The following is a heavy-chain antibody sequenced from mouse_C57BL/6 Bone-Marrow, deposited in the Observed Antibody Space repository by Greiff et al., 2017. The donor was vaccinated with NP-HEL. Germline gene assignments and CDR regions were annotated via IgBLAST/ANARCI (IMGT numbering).Heavy chain of an antibody. V-gene: IGHV1-59*01. D-gene: IGHD1-1*01. Sequence: QVQLKQPGAELVRPGTSVKLSCKASGYTFTSYWMHWVKQRPGQGLEWIGVIDPSDSYTNYNEKFKGKATLTVDTSSSTAYMQLSSLTSEDSAVYYCARFYYYYGYWYFDVWGTGTTVTVSS. CDR1: GYTFTSYW. CDR3: ARFYYYYGYWYFDV. CDR2: IDPSDSYT. J-gene: IGHJ1*03.